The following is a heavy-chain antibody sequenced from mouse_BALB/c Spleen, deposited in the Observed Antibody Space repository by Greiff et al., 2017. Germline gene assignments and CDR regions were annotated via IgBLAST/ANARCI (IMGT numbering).Heavy chain of an antibody. CDR1: GFTFSSYT. Sequence: EVQLVESGGGLVQPGGSLKLSCAASGFTFSSYTMSWVRQTPEKRLEWVAYISNGGGSTYYPDTVKGRFTISRDNAKNTLYLQMSSLKSEDTAMYYCARHGGYGNYDFDYWGQGTTLTVSS. J-gene: IGHJ2*01. V-gene: IGHV5-12-2*01. D-gene: IGHD2-1*01. CDR2: ISNGGGST. CDR3: ARHGGYGNYDFDY.